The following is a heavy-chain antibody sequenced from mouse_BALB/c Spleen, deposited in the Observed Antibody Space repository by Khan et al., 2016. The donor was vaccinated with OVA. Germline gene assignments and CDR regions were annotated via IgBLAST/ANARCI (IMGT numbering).Heavy chain of an antibody. CDR3: ARSYDGAWFAY. J-gene: IGHJ3*01. V-gene: IGHV1-77*01. CDR2: IYPGSGSA. D-gene: IGHD1-1*01. Sequence: VQLQQSGPELVKPGASVKMSCKAAGYTFTDYVITWVKQRTGQGLEWIGEIYPGSGSAYYNEKFKDKATLTADKSSDTADMQLSSLTSEDSAVSFCARSYDGAWFAYWGQGTLVTASA. CDR1: GYTFTDYV.